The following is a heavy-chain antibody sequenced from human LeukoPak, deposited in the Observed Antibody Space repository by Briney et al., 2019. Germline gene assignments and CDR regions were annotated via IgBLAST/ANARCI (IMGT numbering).Heavy chain of an antibody. CDR2: ISGSGGST. CDR1: GFTFSSYS. CDR3: AKDVSMVRGATDY. D-gene: IGHD3-10*01. J-gene: IGHJ4*02. V-gene: IGHV3-23*01. Sequence: PGGSLRLSCAASGFTFSSYSMNWVRQAPGKGLEWVSAISGSGGSTYYADSVKGRFTISRDNSKNTLYLQMNSLRAEDTAVYYCAKDVSMVRGATDYWGQGTLVTVSS.